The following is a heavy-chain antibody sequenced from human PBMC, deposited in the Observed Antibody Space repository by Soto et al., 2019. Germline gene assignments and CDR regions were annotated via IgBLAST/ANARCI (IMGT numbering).Heavy chain of an antibody. Sequence: GGSLRLSCAASGFTFSSYAMSWVRQAPGKGLEWVSAISGSGGSTYYADSVKGRFTISRDNSKNTLYLQMNSLRAEDTAVYYCAKDMNYYDSSGYRGADAFDIWGQGTMVTVSS. CDR2: ISGSGGST. D-gene: IGHD3-22*01. V-gene: IGHV3-23*01. CDR3: AKDMNYYDSSGYRGADAFDI. CDR1: GFTFSSYA. J-gene: IGHJ3*02.